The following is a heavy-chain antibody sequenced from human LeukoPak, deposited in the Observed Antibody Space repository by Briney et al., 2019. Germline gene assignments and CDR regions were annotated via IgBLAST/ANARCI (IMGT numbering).Heavy chain of an antibody. J-gene: IGHJ4*02. V-gene: IGHV4-59*01. CDR1: GGSISSYY. CDR3: ARVTYGHQWELLSYFDY. D-gene: IGHD1-26*01. Sequence: SETLSLTCTVSGGSISSYYWSWIRQPPGKGLEWIGYIYYSGSTNYNPSLKSRVTISVDTSKNQFSLKLSSVTAADTAVYYCARVTYGHQWELLSYFDYWGQGTLVTVSS. CDR2: IYYSGST.